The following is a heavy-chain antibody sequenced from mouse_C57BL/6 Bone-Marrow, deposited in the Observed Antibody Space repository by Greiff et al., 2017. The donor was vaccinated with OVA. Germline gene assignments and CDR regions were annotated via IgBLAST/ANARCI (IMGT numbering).Heavy chain of an antibody. Sequence: DVKLQESGGGLVQPKGSLKLSCAASGFSFNTYAMNWVRQAPGKGLEWVARIRSKSNNYATYYADSVKDRFTISRDDSESMLYLQMNNLKTEDTAMYYCVRGRDAMDYWGQGTSVTVSS. CDR2: IRSKSNNYAT. V-gene: IGHV10-1*01. J-gene: IGHJ4*01. D-gene: IGHD3-3*01. CDR3: VRGRDAMDY. CDR1: GFSFNTYA.